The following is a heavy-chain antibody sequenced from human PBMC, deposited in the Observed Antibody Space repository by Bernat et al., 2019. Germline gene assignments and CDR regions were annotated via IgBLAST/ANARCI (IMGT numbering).Heavy chain of an antibody. J-gene: IGHJ4*02. V-gene: IGHV1-46*01. D-gene: IGHD3-22*01. CDR1: GYTFTSYY. CDR3: ARLRRGSGSHKNFDY. CDR2: INPSGGST. Sequence: QVQLVQSGAEVKKPGASVKVSCKASGYTFTSYYMHWVRQAPGQGLEWMGIINPSGGSTSYAQKFQGRVTMTRDTSTSTVYMELSSLRSEDTAVYYCARLRRGSGSHKNFDYWGQGTLVTVSS.